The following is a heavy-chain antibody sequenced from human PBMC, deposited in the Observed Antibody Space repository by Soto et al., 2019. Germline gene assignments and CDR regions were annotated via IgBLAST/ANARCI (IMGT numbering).Heavy chain of an antibody. J-gene: IGHJ5*02. CDR1: GSPFSTSN. CDR3: ARGVLPISSTSWFDP. Sequence: EGQLVESGGGLVNPGGSLRLSCVVSGSPFSTSNMNWVRQAPGKGLEWVSFISRSSTYIYYADSVKGRFTISREDAENSLFLQMNSLRAEDTAVYYCARGVLPISSTSWFDPWGQGTLVTVSS. CDR2: ISRSSTYI. V-gene: IGHV3-21*01. D-gene: IGHD3-16*01.